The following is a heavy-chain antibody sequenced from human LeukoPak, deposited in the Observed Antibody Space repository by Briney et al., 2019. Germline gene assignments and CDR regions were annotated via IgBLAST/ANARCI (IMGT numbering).Heavy chain of an antibody. J-gene: IGHJ4*02. CDR3: VKGPRRYSGRYDS. V-gene: IGHV3-23*01. D-gene: IGHD5-12*01. Sequence: GGSLRLSCAASGFFFGSYVMAWVRQAPGKGLEWVADITGAGGGTNYAVSVKGRFTISRDNSENSVYLQMNSLRVEDTAMYYCVKGPRRYSGRYDSWGQGTLVTVST. CDR1: GFFFGSYV. CDR2: ITGAGGGT.